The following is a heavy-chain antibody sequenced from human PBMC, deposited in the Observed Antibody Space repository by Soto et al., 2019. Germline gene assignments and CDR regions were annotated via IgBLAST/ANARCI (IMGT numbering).Heavy chain of an antibody. D-gene: IGHD3-10*01. CDR2: ISYDGSNK. CDR1: GFTFSSYA. Sequence: QVQLVESGGGVVQPGRSLRLSCAASGFTFSSYAMHWVRQAPGKGLEWVAVISYDGSNKYYADSVKSRFTISRDNSKNTLYLQMNSLRAEDTAVYYCARLSGGPSYYGMDVWGQGTTVTVSS. J-gene: IGHJ6*02. V-gene: IGHV3-30-3*01. CDR3: ARLSGGPSYYGMDV.